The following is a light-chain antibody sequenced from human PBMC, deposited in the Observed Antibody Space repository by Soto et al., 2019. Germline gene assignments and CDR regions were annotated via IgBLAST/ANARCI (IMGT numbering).Light chain of an antibody. CDR1: QSVSNN. CDR2: GAS. Sequence: EVVLTESPVTLSLSPGERAALSCRASQSVSNNYLAWYQQKPGQAPRLLIYGASTRATGIPVRFSGSASGTEFTLTISSLQSEDFTVYYCQQYNKWPLTFGQGTKVDI. V-gene: IGKV3-15*01. CDR3: QQYNKWPLT. J-gene: IGKJ1*01.